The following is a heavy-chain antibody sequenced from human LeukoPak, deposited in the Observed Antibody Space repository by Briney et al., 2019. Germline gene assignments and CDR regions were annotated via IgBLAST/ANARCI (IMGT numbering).Heavy chain of an antibody. CDR3: ARPAYCGGNCYYFPDY. D-gene: IGHD2-21*02. V-gene: IGHV3-23*01. J-gene: IGHJ4*02. Sequence: GGSLRLSCAASGFTFSSYAMSWVRQAPGKGLEWVSVISGGGTYYADSVKGRFTISRDNSKNTLYLQMNSLRAEDTAVYYCARPAYCGGNCYYFPDYWGQGTLVTVSS. CDR2: ISGGGT. CDR1: GFTFSSYA.